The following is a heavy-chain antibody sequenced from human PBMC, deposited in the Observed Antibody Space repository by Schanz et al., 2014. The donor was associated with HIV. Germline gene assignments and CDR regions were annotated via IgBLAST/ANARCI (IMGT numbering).Heavy chain of an antibody. V-gene: IGHV3-33*08. Sequence: QGQLVESGGGVVRPGRSLRLSCTATGFTFNVYGMHWVRQAPGKGLEWVAVISYNGDNKKYGDSVRGRFTISRDNSKNTLYLHMASLRADDTAVYYCARDAGWTYCGGDCPPGQWGQGTLVTVSS. CDR3: ARDAGWTYCGGDCPPGQ. CDR1: GFTFNVYG. CDR2: ISYNGDNK. D-gene: IGHD2-21*02. J-gene: IGHJ4*02.